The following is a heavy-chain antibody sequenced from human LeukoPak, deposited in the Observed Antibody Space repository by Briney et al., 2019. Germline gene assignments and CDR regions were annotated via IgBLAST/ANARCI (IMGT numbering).Heavy chain of an antibody. D-gene: IGHD2-2*02. CDR2: IYTSGST. CDR1: GGSISSYY. J-gene: IGHJ6*04. CDR3: ARDHKGYCSSTSCYMMDV. Sequence: SETLSLTXTVFGGSISSYYWSWIRQPAGKGLEWIGRIYTSGSTNYNPSLKSRVTMSVDTSKNQFSLKLSSVTAADTAVYYCARDHKGYCSSTSCYMMDVWGKGTTVTVSS. V-gene: IGHV4-4*07.